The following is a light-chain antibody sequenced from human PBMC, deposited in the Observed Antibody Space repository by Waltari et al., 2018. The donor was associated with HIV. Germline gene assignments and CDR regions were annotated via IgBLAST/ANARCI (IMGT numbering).Light chain of an antibody. Sequence: HSALTQPASVSGSPGQSITISCTGTSSDVGGYNYFSWYQQHPGKAPKLMIYDVSNRPSGVSNRFSGSKSGNTASLTISGLQAEDEADYYCSSYTSSSSYVFGTGTKVTVL. CDR1: SSDVGGYNY. J-gene: IGLJ1*01. CDR2: DVS. CDR3: SSYTSSSSYV. V-gene: IGLV2-14*01.